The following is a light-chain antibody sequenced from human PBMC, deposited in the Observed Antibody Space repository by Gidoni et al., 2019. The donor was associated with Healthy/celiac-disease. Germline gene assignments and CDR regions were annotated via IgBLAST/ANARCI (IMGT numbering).Light chain of an antibody. CDR1: QSVSSY. J-gene: IGKJ5*01. V-gene: IGKV3-11*01. CDR3: QQRSNWPPIX. CDR2: DAS. Sequence: EIVLTQSPATLSLSPGERATLSCRASQSVSSYLAWYQQKPGQAPRLLIYDASNRATGIPAKFNGSGSGTDFTLTISSLEPEDFAVYYCQQRSNWPPIXFXQGTRLEIK.